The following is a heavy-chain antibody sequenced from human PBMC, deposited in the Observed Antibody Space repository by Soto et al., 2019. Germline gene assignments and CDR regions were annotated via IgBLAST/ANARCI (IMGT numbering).Heavy chain of an antibody. Sequence: PSETLSLTCTVSGGSISSGDYYWSWIRQPPGKGLEWIGYIYYSGSTYCNPSLKSRVTISLDTSKNQFSLSLSSVTAADTAVYYCARSYDSSGPAGYWGQGTLVTVS. CDR3: ARSYDSSGPAGY. J-gene: IGHJ4*02. CDR1: GGSISSGDYY. D-gene: IGHD3-22*01. V-gene: IGHV4-30-4*01. CDR2: IYYSGST.